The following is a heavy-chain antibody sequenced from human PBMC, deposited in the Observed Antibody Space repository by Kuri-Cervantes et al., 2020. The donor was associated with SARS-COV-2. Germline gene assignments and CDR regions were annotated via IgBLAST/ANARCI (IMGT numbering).Heavy chain of an antibody. D-gene: IGHD1-26*01. CDR1: GGSISSYY. Sequence: SETLFLTCTVSGGSISSYYWSWIRQPPGKGLEWIGYIYYSGSTNYNPSLKSRVTISVDTSKNQFSLKLSSVTAADTAVYYCARVPPLSVGYYYGMDVWGRGTTVTVSS. J-gene: IGHJ6*02. V-gene: IGHV4-59*01. CDR2: IYYSGST. CDR3: ARVPPLSVGYYYGMDV.